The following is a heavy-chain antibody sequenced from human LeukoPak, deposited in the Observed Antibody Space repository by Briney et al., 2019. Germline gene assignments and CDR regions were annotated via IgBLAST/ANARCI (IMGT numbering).Heavy chain of an antibody. CDR3: ARGARNDYVFS. V-gene: IGHV4-31*11. D-gene: IGHD3-16*01. Sequence: SETLSLTRAVYGGSFSSGGYYWSWIRQHPGKGLEWIGYIYYSGSTYYNPSLKSRVTISVDTSKNQFSLKLSSVTAADTAVYYCARGARNDYVFSWGQGTLVTVSS. J-gene: IGHJ4*02. CDR2: IYYSGST. CDR1: GGSFSSGGYY.